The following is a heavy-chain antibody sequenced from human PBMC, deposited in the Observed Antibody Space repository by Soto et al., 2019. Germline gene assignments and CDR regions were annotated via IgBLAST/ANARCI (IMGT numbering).Heavy chain of an antibody. D-gene: IGHD5-12*01. V-gene: IGHV3-53*01. CDR1: GFAVSSNH. CDR2: LYSGGST. Sequence: PGGSLRLSCAASGFAVSSNHMSWVRQAPGKGLEWVSILYSGGSTYYADSVKGRFTISRDNSKNTLHLQMNSLSAEDTAVYYCAKGYSRAFDYWGQGTLVTVSS. J-gene: IGHJ4*02. CDR3: AKGYSRAFDY.